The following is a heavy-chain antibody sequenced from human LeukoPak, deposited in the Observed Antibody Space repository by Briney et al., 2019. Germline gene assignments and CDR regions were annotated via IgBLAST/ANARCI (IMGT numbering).Heavy chain of an antibody. CDR2: INHSGST. J-gene: IGHJ3*02. D-gene: IGHD3-3*01. Sequence: SETLSLTCAVYGGSFSGYYWSWIRQPPGKGLEWIGEINHSGSTNYNPSLKSRVTISVDTSKNQFSLKLSSVTAADTAVYYCARHGSDFWSGPAWAFDIWGQGTMVTVSS. CDR3: ARHGSDFWSGPAWAFDI. V-gene: IGHV4-34*01. CDR1: GGSFSGYY.